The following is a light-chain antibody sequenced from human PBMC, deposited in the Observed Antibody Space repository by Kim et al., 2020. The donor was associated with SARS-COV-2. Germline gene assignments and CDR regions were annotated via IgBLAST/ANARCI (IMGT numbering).Light chain of an antibody. V-gene: IGLV1-47*01. Sequence: ELTQPPSASGTPGQRVIISCSGSSSNIGSNYVYWYQQLPGTAPKLLIYRNNQRPSGVPDRFSGSKSDTSASLAISGLRSEDEAYYYCAAWDDSLSGPVFGGGTQLTVL. CDR3: AAWDDSLSGPV. CDR2: RNN. J-gene: IGLJ2*01. CDR1: SSNIGSNY.